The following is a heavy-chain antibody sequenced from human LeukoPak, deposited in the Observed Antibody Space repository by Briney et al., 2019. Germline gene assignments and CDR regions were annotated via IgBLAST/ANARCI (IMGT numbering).Heavy chain of an antibody. Sequence: GSLRLSCAASGFTFSSYWMSWVRQAPGKGLEWVANIKQDGSEKYYVDSVKGRFTISRDNAKNSLYLQMNSLRAEDTAVYYCARVGVRGNILTYYYYYYMDVWGKGTTVTISS. CDR1: GFTFSSYW. CDR3: ARVGVRGNILTYYYYYYMDV. J-gene: IGHJ6*03. D-gene: IGHD3-9*01. V-gene: IGHV3-7*01. CDR2: IKQDGSEK.